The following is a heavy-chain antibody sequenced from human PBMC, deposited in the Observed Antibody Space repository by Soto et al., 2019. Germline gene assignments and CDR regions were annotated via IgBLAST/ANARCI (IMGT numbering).Heavy chain of an antibody. V-gene: IGHV1-69*06. J-gene: IGHJ6*02. CDR3: ARLHPNPYYDILTGYYVRAEAYYGMDV. CDR2: VIPIFGTA. D-gene: IGHD3-9*01. CDR1: GGTFSSYA. Sequence: ASVKVSCKASGGTFSSYAISWVRQAPGQGLEWMGGVIPIFGTANYAQKFQGRVTITADKSTSTAYMELSSPRSEDTAVYYCARLHPNPYYDILTGYYVRAEAYYGMDVWGQGTTVTVSS.